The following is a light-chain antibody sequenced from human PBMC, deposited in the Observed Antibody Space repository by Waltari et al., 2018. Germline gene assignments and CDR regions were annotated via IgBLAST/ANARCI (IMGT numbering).Light chain of an antibody. Sequence: ETVMTQSPSTLSLSPGDRATLSCRASQSVSTNLAWYQKKPAQTPRLLIYGASIRATGIPARFSGRGAGTEFTLTISSLQSEDFAVYYCQQYNNWPPYIFGQGSQLEI. CDR3: QQYNNWPPYI. CDR2: GAS. J-gene: IGKJ2*01. CDR1: QSVSTN. V-gene: IGKV3-15*01.